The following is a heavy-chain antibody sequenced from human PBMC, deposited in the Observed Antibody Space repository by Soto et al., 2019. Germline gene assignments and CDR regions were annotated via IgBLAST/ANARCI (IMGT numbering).Heavy chain of an antibody. V-gene: IGHV1-18*01. J-gene: IGHJ6*02. CDR2: ISAYNGNT. CDR3: ARDRQRYFDWLLGGAYYYGMDV. D-gene: IGHD3-9*01. Sequence: PVTASCQTSGYEFTTYGITWVRQAPGQGLEWMGWISAYNGNTNYAQKLQGRVTMTTDTSTSTAYMELRSLRSDDTAVYYCARDRQRYFDWLLGGAYYYGMDVWGQGTTVTVSS. CDR1: GYEFTTYG.